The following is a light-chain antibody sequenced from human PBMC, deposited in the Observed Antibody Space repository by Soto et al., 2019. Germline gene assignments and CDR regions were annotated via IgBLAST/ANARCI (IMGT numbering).Light chain of an antibody. CDR2: DVS. CDR3: CSYAGSYTSRV. Sequence: QSALTQPRSVSGSPGQSVTISCTGTSSDAGGYNYVSWYQQHPGKAPKLMIYDVSKRPSGVPDRFSGSKSGNTASLTISGLQAEDEADYYCCSYAGSYTSRVFGGGTKLTVL. CDR1: SSDAGGYNY. J-gene: IGLJ2*01. V-gene: IGLV2-11*01.